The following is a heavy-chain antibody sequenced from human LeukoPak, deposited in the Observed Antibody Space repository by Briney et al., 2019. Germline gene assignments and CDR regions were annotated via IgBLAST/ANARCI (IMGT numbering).Heavy chain of an antibody. J-gene: IGHJ6*04. D-gene: IGHD3-10*02. CDR3: AELGITMIGGV. V-gene: IGHV3-48*03. Sequence: GGSLRLSCAASGFTFSSYEMNWVRQAPGNGLEWVSYISSSVSTIYYADSVKGPFTISRDNAKNSLYLQMNSLRAEDTAVYYCAELGITMIGGVWGKGTTVTISS. CDR2: ISSSVSTI. CDR1: GFTFSSYE.